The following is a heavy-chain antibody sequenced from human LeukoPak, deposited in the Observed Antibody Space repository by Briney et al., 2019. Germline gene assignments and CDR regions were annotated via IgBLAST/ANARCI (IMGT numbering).Heavy chain of an antibody. J-gene: IGHJ3*01. D-gene: IGHD2/OR15-2a*01. CDR3: ARAGYYGDDAFDL. CDR2: IRQDGSEK. V-gene: IGHV3-7*01. CDR1: GFIIGSYW. Sequence: GGSLRLSCVASGFIIGSYWMSWVRQAPGKGLEWVANIRQDGSEKYYVDSVKGRLTISRDNAKNSLYLQMNNLTAADTDIYYCARAGYYGDDAFDLWGQGTRVTVSS.